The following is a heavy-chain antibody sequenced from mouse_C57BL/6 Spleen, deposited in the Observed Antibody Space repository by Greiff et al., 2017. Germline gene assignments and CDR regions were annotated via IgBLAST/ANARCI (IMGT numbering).Heavy chain of an antibody. CDR2: IWSGGST. J-gene: IGHJ4*01. V-gene: IGHV2-2*01. CDR1: GFSLTSYG. Sequence: QVQLKESGPGLVQPSQSLSITCTVSGFSLTSYGVHWVRQSPGKGLEWLGVIWSGGSTDYNAALISRLSISKDNSKSQVFFKMNSLQADDTAIYYCARSQLGDAMDYWGQGTSVTVSS. CDR3: ARSQLGDAMDY. D-gene: IGHD4-1*02.